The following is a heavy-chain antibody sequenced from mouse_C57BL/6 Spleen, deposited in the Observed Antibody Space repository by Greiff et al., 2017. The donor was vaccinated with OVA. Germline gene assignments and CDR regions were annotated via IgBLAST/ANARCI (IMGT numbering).Heavy chain of an antibody. J-gene: IGHJ2*01. Sequence: EVQVVESGGGLVKPGGSLKPSCAASGFTFSSYAMSWVRQTPEKRLEWVATISDGGSYTYYPDNVKGRFTISRDNAKNNLYLQMSHLKSEDTAMYYCARDRDWFDYWGQGTTLTVSS. CDR1: GFTFSSYA. V-gene: IGHV5-4*01. CDR2: ISDGGSYT. CDR3: ARDRDWFDY. D-gene: IGHD3-1*01.